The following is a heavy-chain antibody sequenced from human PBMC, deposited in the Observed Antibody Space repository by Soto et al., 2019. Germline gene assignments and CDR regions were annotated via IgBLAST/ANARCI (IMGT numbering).Heavy chain of an antibody. D-gene: IGHD3-22*01. V-gene: IGHV3-15*01. J-gene: IGHJ4*02. CDR1: GFTFSNSW. CDR2: IKSKTDGGTT. CDR3: TTEHYYDSSGQYYFDY. Sequence: GGSLRLSCAASGFTFSNSWMSWVRQAPGNGLEWVGRIKSKTDGGTTDYAAPVKGRFTISRDDSKNTLYLQMNSLKTEDTAVYYCTTEHYYDSSGQYYFDYWGQGTLVTVSS.